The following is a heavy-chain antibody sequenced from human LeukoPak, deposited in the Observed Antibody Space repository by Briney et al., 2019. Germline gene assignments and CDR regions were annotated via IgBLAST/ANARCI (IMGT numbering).Heavy chain of an antibody. V-gene: IGHV3-23*01. CDR3: AKGSSTSIRGNWFDP. CDR1: GFTFSSYA. Sequence: GGSLRLSCAASGFTFSSYAMSWVRQAPGKGLEWVSAISGSGGSTYYADSVKGRFTITRDNSKNTLYLQMNSLRAEDTAVYYCAKGSSTSIRGNWFDPWGQGTLVTVSS. CDR2: ISGSGGST. J-gene: IGHJ5*02. D-gene: IGHD2-2*01.